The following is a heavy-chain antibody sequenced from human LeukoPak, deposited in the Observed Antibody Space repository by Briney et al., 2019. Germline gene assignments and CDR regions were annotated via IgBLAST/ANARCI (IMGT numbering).Heavy chain of an antibody. CDR1: GYSISSGYY. J-gene: IGHJ6*03. Sequence: SETLSLTCTVSGYSISSGYYWGWIRQPPGKGLEWIGSIYYSGSTNYNPSLKSRVTISVDTSKNQFSLKLSSVTAADTAVYYCARVGVRGLRFSHYYYYMDVWGKGTTVTISS. D-gene: IGHD5-12*01. V-gene: IGHV4-38-2*02. CDR3: ARVGVRGLRFSHYYYYMDV. CDR2: IYYSGST.